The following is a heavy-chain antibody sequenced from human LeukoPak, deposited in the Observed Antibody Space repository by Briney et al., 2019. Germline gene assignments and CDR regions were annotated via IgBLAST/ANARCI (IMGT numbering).Heavy chain of an antibody. V-gene: IGHV4-34*01. CDR3: ARVTIDAFDI. Sequence: SETLSLTCAVYGGSFSGYYWSWIRQPPGKGLEWIGEINHSGSTNYNPSLTSRVTISVDTSKNQFSLKLSSVTAADTAVYYCARVTIDAFDIWGQGTMVTVSS. J-gene: IGHJ3*02. CDR2: INHSGST. CDR1: GGSFSGYY.